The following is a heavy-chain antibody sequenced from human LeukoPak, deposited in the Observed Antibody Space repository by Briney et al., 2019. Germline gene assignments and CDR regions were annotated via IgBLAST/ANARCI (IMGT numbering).Heavy chain of an antibody. Sequence: GESLKISCKGSGYSFTSYWIGWVRQMPGKGLEWMGIIYPGDSDTRYSPSFQGQVTISADKSISTAYLQWSSLKASDTAMYYCARRGYYYDSSGYHHDALDIWGQGTMVTVSS. D-gene: IGHD3-22*01. CDR2: IYPGDSDT. CDR3: ARRGYYYDSSGYHHDALDI. CDR1: GYSFTSYW. J-gene: IGHJ3*02. V-gene: IGHV5-51*01.